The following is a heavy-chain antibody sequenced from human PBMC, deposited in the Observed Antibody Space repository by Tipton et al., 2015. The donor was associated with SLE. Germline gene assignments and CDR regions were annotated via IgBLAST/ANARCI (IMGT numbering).Heavy chain of an antibody. CDR3: ARHEDSGSFPFDY. V-gene: IGHV4-39*01. CDR2: IYYSGST. D-gene: IGHD1-26*01. CDR1: GGSISSSSYY. Sequence: LRLSCTVSGGSISSSSYYWGWIRQPPGKGLEWIGSIYYSGSTYYNPSLKSRVTISVDTSKNQFSLKLSSVTAADTAVYYCARHEDSGSFPFDYWGQGTLVTVSS. J-gene: IGHJ4*02.